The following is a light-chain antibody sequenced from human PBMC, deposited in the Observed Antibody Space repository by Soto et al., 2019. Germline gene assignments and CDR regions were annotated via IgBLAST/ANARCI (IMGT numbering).Light chain of an antibody. CDR1: KNDVVTYDL. CDR2: RVR. J-gene: IGLJ3*02. Sequence: QSALTQPASVSGSPGQSITISCTGTKNDVVTYDLVSWYQHHPGKAPKLIISRVRERPSGVSHRFSGSTSGNTASLTISGLQPEDESDYYCSSYAGSSTLVFGGGTKLTVL. CDR3: SSYAGSSTLV. V-gene: IGLV2-23*02.